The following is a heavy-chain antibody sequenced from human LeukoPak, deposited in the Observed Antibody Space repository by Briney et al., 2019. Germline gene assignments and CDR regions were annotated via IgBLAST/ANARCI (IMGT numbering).Heavy chain of an antibody. D-gene: IGHD4-17*01. V-gene: IGHV3-74*01. CDR3: ASGGVGYGDYNYYFDY. J-gene: IGHJ4*02. Sequence: PGGSLRLSCAASGFTFSSYCMHWVRQAPGKGLVWVSRINSDGSSTSYADSVKGRFTISRDNAKNTLYLQMNSLPAEDTAVYYCASGGVGYGDYNYYFDYWGQGTLVTVPS. CDR1: GFTFSSYC. CDR2: INSDGSST.